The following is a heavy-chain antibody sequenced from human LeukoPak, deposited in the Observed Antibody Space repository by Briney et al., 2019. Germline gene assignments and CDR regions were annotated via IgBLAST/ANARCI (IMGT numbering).Heavy chain of an antibody. V-gene: IGHV3-64D*06. CDR3: VRGTGY. CDR1: GFTFSSYA. J-gene: IGHJ4*02. CDR2: ISSNGDNT. Sequence: SGGSLRLSCAASGFTFSSYAMHWVRQAPGKGLEYVSAISSNGDNTYYADSVKGRFTISRDNSKNTLYLQMSSLRADDTAVYYCVRGTGYWGQGTLVTVSS.